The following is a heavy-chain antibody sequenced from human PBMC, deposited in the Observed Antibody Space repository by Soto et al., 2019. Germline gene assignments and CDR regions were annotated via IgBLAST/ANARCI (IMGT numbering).Heavy chain of an antibody. J-gene: IGHJ6*02. CDR1: GFTFSSYG. Sequence: QVQLVESGGGVVQPGRSLRLSCAASGFTFSSYGMHWVRQAPGKGLEWVAVIWYDGSNKYYADSVKGRFTISRDNSKNTLYLQMNSLRAEDTAVYYCARGQSYCTNGVCPYYYGMDVWGQGTTVTVSS. CDR2: IWYDGSNK. D-gene: IGHD2-8*01. V-gene: IGHV3-33*01. CDR3: ARGQSYCTNGVCPYYYGMDV.